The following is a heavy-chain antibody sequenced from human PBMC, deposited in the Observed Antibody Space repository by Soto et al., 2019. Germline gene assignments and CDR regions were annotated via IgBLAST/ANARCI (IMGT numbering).Heavy chain of an antibody. CDR1: GGTFSSYA. Sequence: SVKVSCKASGGTFSSYAISWVRQAPGQGLEWMGGIIPIFGTANYAQKFQGRVTITADESTSTAYMELSSLRSEDTAVYYCARGGDGYNYPSIYWGQGTMVTVYS. J-gene: IGHJ4*02. CDR3: ARGGDGYNYPSIY. D-gene: IGHD5-12*01. V-gene: IGHV1-69*13. CDR2: IIPIFGTA.